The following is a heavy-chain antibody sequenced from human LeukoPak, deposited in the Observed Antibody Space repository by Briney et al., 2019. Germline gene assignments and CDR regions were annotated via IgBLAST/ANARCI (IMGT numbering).Heavy chain of an antibody. D-gene: IGHD6-6*01. CDR3: ARPLYSSLPIDP. CDR2: ISGSGGST. V-gene: IGHV3-23*01. CDR1: GFTFSSYA. J-gene: IGHJ5*02. Sequence: GGSLRLSCAASGFTFSSYAMSWVRQAPGGGLEWVSAISGSGGSTYYADSVKGRFTISRDNSKNTLYLQMNSLRAEDTAVYYCARPLYSSLPIDPWGQGTLVTVSS.